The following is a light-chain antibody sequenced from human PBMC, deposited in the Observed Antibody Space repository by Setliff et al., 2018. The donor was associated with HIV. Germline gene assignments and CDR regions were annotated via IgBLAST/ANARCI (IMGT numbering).Light chain of an antibody. J-gene: IGLJ1*01. CDR2: EVT. Sequence: QSALTQPASVSASPGQSITISCTGTNSDVGGYNYVSWYQQHPGKVPKLMIYEVTNRPSGVSNRFSGSKSDNTASLTISGLQAEDEADYYCSSYTSSNTQVFGTGTKVTVL. V-gene: IGLV2-14*01. CDR3: SSYTSSNTQV. CDR1: NSDVGGYNY.